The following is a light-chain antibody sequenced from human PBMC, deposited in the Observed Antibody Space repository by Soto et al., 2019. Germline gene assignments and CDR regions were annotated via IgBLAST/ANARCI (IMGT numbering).Light chain of an antibody. CDR1: QGITSW. CDR3: QQYNNWPPLT. V-gene: IGKV1-12*01. J-gene: IGKJ4*01. CDR2: AAS. Sequence: DIQMTQSPSSVSASVGDRVTITCRASQGITSWLAWYQQKPGRAPKLLIYAASSLQSGVPSRFSGSGSGRDFTLTISSLQPEDFAVYYCQQYNNWPPLTFGGGTKVEIK.